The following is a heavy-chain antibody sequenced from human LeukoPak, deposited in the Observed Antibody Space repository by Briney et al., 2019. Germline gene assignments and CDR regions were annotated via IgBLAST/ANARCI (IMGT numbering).Heavy chain of an antibody. CDR1: GFTLSSNW. D-gene: IGHD1-26*01. V-gene: IGHV3-74*01. Sequence: GGSLRLSCAASGFTLSSNWMHWVRQAPGKGLVWVSRINPDGSTTTYADSVKGRFTISRDNARKMLFLQMNSLRAEDTAVYYCVRSRSGCLSDWGQGTLVTVSS. J-gene: IGHJ4*02. CDR2: INPDGSTT. CDR3: VRSRSGCLSD.